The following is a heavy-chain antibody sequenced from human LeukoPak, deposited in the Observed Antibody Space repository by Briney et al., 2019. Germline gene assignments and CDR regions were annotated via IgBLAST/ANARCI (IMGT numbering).Heavy chain of an antibody. CDR2: IFHSGTT. CDR1: GVSIGSGWY. D-gene: IGHD1-26*01. Sequence: SGTLSLTCVVSGVSIGSGWYWSWVRQFPGKGLEWIGEIFHSGTTTYNPSLKSRVAISVDTSKNQFSLKLNSVTAADTAVYYCGRNGYYSVDQWGQGTLVTVSS. J-gene: IGHJ4*02. CDR3: GRNGYYSVDQ. V-gene: IGHV4-4*02.